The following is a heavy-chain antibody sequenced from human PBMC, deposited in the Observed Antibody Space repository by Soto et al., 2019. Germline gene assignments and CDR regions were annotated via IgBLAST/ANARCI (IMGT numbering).Heavy chain of an antibody. Sequence: SDTLSVTCTDFGGSSSSNYWSWIRQPPGKGLEWIGYIYYSGSTNYNPSLKSRVTISVDTSKNQFSLKLSSVTAADTAVYYCARVRIAAAGWFDPWGQGTLVTVSS. D-gene: IGHD6-13*01. V-gene: IGHV4-59*07. CDR1: GGSSSSNY. CDR3: ARVRIAAAGWFDP. CDR2: IYYSGST. J-gene: IGHJ5*02.